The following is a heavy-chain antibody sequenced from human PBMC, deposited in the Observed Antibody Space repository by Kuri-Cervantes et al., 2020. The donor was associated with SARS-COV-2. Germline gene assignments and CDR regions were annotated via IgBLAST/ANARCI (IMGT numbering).Heavy chain of an antibody. CDR2: ISSSSSYI. V-gene: IGHV3-21*01. Sequence: GESLKISCAASGFTFSSYSMNWVRQAPGKGLEWVSSISSSSSYIYCADSVKGRFTISRDNAKNSLYLQMNSLRAEDTAVYYCARNRGSGWPFFDYWGQGTLVTVSS. CDR1: GFTFSSYS. D-gene: IGHD6-19*01. J-gene: IGHJ4*02. CDR3: ARNRGSGWPFFDY.